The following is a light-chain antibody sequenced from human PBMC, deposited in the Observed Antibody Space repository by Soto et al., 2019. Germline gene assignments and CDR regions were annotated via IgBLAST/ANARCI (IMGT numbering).Light chain of an antibody. CDR3: SSYTSSSTGV. Sequence: QSVLTQPASVSGSPGQSITISCTGTSSDVGGYNYVSWYQQHPGKAPKLMIYEVSNRPSGVSNRFSGSKSGNTASLTISGLQAEDEADYYCSSYTSSSTGVFGGGTNDRP. V-gene: IGLV2-14*01. CDR2: EVS. J-gene: IGLJ2*01. CDR1: SSDVGGYNY.